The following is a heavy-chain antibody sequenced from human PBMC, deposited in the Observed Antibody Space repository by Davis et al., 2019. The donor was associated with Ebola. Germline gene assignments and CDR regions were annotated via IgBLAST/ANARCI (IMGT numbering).Heavy chain of an antibody. CDR2: IRSKAYGGTT. D-gene: IGHD6-19*01. V-gene: IGHV3-49*04. J-gene: IGHJ2*01. Sequence: GESLKISCTNSGFSFGDYGVGWVRQAPGKGLEWVCLIRSKAYGGTTEYAASVKGRFTISRDDSKSIAFLQMNSLKTEDTALYYCTRSVVVAGADWYFDLWGRGTLVTVSS. CDR1: GFSFGDYG. CDR3: TRSVVVAGADWYFDL.